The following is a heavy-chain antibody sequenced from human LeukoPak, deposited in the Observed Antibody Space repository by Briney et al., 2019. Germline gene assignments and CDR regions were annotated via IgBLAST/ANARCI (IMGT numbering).Heavy chain of an antibody. Sequence: PSETLSLTCAVYGGSFSGYYWSWIRQPPGKGLEWIGEINHSGSANYNPSLKSRVTISVDTSKNQFSLKLSSVTAADTAVYYCARGRRVGNRPFDYWGQGTLVTVSS. CDR1: GGSFSGYY. CDR2: INHSGSA. CDR3: ARGRRVGNRPFDY. J-gene: IGHJ4*02. V-gene: IGHV4-34*01. D-gene: IGHD6-6*01.